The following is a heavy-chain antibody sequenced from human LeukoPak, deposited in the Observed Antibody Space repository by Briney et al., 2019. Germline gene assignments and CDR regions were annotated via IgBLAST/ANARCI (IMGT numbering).Heavy chain of an antibody. Sequence: SETLSLTCSVSGGSISSYYWAWIRQPPGKGLEGIGFIYYTGIISHNPSLESRVTMSVDTYDNQFSLRLNSVSAADTAVYYCARLYSSGWRSNYYFDYWGQGTLVTVPS. V-gene: IGHV4-59*08. CDR3: ARLYSSGWRSNYYFDY. J-gene: IGHJ4*02. CDR2: IYYTGII. D-gene: IGHD6-19*01. CDR1: GGSISSYY.